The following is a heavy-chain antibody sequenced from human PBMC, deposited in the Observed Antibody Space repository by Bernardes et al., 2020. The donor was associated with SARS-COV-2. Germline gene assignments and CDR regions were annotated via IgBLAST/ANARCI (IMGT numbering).Heavy chain of an antibody. J-gene: IGHJ6*02. Sequence: GGSLRLSCAASGFTFSSYGMHWVRQAPGKGLEWVAVISYDGSNKYYADSVKGRFTISRDNSKNTLYLQMNSLRAEDTAVYYCAKDRQEVEITIFGVVTHLGYYYGMDVWG. CDR1: GFTFSSYG. CDR2: ISYDGSNK. V-gene: IGHV3-30*18. D-gene: IGHD3-3*01. CDR3: AKDRQEVEITIFGVVTHLGYYYGMDV.